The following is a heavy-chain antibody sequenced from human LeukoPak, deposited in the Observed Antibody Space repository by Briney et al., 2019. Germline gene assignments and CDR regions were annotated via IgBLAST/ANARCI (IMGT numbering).Heavy chain of an antibody. J-gene: IGHJ4*02. CDR1: GGSISSGNYY. D-gene: IGHD3-10*01. CDR3: ARAPVRGVTLVDYFDY. CDR2: IYYSGST. Sequence: SQTLSLTCTVSGGSISSGNYYRSWIRQPPGKGLEWIGYIYYSGSTYYNPSLKSRVTISIDTSKNQFSLKLSSVTAADTAVYYCARAPVRGVTLVDYFDYWGQGTLVTVSS. V-gene: IGHV4-30-4*08.